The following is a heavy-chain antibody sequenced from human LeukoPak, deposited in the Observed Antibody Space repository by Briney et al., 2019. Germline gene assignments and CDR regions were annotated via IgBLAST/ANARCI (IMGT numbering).Heavy chain of an antibody. D-gene: IGHD3-16*02. V-gene: IGHV4-61*02. CDR2: IYTSGST. CDR1: GGSISSGSYY. CDR3: AALRLGELSLDAFDI. Sequence: SETLSLTCTVSGGSISSGSYYWSWIRQPAGKGLEWIGRIYTSGSTNYNPSLKSRVTISVDTSKNQFSLKLSSVPAADTAVYYCAALRLGELSLDAFDIWGQGTMVTVSS. J-gene: IGHJ3*02.